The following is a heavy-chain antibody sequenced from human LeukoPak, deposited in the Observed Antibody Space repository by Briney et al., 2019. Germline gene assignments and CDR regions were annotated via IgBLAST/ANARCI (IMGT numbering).Heavy chain of an antibody. Sequence: ASVKVSCKPSGYTFTTYYITWVRQAPGQGLEWMGWISAYNGNTNYAQKLQGRVTITTDTSTSTVYMELRSLRSDDTAMYYCAAHSFGYYEYWGQGTLVTVSS. CDR1: GYTFTTYY. CDR3: AAHSFGYYEY. CDR2: ISAYNGNT. V-gene: IGHV1-18*01. D-gene: IGHD3-22*01. J-gene: IGHJ4*02.